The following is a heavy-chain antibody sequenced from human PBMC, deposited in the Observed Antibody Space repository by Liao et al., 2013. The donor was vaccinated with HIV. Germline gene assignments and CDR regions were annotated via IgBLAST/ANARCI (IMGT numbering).Heavy chain of an antibody. V-gene: IGHV4-61*02. CDR3: ARVFTWFGELLGLDY. CDR2: IYTSGST. D-gene: IGHD3-10*01. J-gene: IGHJ4*02. CDR1: GGSISSGSYY. Sequence: QVQLQESGPGLVKPSQTLSLTCTVSGGSISSGSYYWSWIRQPAGKGLEWIGRIYTSGSTNYNPSLKSRVTISVDTSKNQFSLKLSSVTAADTAVYYCARVFTWFGELLGLDYWGQGTLVTVSS.